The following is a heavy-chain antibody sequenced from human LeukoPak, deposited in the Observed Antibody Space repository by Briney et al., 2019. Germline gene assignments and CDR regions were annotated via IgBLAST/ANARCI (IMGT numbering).Heavy chain of an antibody. CDR2: IYTGGGR. CDR3: ARGIDY. Sequence: GGCLRLGCPPASLTVSIHYVASGRRARGKELEWVSVIYTGGGRYYAASVRGRFTISRDTSKNMVFLQMNSLRVEDTAVYYCARGIDYWGRGTLVTVSS. CDR1: SLTVSIHY. J-gene: IGHJ4*02. V-gene: IGHV3-53*01.